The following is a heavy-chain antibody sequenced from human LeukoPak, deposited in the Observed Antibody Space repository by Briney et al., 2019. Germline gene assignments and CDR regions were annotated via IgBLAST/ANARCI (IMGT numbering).Heavy chain of an antibody. V-gene: IGHV4-4*02. D-gene: IGHD3-22*01. CDR3: ARLQRITMNAFDI. CDR1: GGSISSSNW. CDR2: IYHSGST. J-gene: IGHJ3*02. Sequence: PSGTLSLTCAVYGGSISSSNWGRCVRQPPGQGLAWSGEIYHSGSTNYDPSLKSRVTISVDKSKNQFSLKLRSVTAADTAVYYCARLQRITMNAFDIWGQGTMATVSS.